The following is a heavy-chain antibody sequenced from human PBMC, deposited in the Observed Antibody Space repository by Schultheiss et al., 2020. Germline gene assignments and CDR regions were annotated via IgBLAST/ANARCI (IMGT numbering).Heavy chain of an antibody. V-gene: IGHV3-53*01. D-gene: IGHD1-1*01. J-gene: IGHJ5*02. CDR3: ARDPTGTTAGFDP. Sequence: SLNISCSASGFTVSSNYMSWVRQAPGKGLEWVSVIYSSGSTYYADSVKGRFTISRDNSKNTLYLQMNSLRAVDTAVYYCARDPTGTTAGFDPWGQGTLVTVSS. CDR2: IYSSGST. CDR1: GFTVSSNY.